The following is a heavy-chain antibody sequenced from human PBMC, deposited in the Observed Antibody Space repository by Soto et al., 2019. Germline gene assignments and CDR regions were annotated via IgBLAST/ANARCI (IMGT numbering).Heavy chain of an antibody. CDR3: ARARVLVQGAWIGYDMAV. CDR2: IRNEAKSYTT. V-gene: IGHV3-72*01. CDR1: GFSFSDHY. J-gene: IGHJ6*02. D-gene: IGHD3-10*01. Sequence: EVQLVESGGGLVQPGGSLRLSCAASGFSFSDHYMDWVRQAPGKGLEWVGRIRNEAKSYTTEYAASVKGRLTISSDDSTTSLYLQMTSLKTEATAVYSCARARVLVQGAWIGYDMAVWGQGTTVTVSS.